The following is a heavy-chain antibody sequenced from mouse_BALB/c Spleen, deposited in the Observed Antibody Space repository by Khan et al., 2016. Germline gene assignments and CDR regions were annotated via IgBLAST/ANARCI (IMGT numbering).Heavy chain of an antibody. CDR3: ASLRCYRHHDY. CDR1: GFDFSRYW. V-gene: IGHV4-1*02. J-gene: IGHJ2*01. CDR2: INPDSSTI. Sequence: EVELVEPGGGLVQPGGSLKLSCAASGFDFSRYWMSWVRQAPGKGLEWIGEINPDSSTINYTPSLKDKFIISRDNATNTPYLHMSKVRSEDTALYYCASLRCYRHHDYWGQGTTLTVSS. D-gene: IGHD1-1*01.